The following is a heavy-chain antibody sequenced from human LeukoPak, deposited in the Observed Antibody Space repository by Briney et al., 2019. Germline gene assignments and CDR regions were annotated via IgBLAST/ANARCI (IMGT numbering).Heavy chain of an antibody. Sequence: PSETLSLTCTVSSGSIATVSYYWGWIRQPPGKALEYIGSMYYSGSTYYNPSLKSRVTISVDTSKNQLSLKLSSVTAADTAVYYCARLPDYDFLTSYPFDYWGQGTLVTVSS. CDR3: ARLPDYDFLTSYPFDY. D-gene: IGHD3-9*01. J-gene: IGHJ4*02. CDR1: SGSIATVSYY. CDR2: MYYSGST. V-gene: IGHV4-39*01.